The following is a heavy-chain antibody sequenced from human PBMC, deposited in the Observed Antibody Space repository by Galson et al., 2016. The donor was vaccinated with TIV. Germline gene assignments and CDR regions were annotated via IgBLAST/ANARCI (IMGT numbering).Heavy chain of an antibody. CDR2: IDPNSGGT. Sequence: SVKVSCKASGYPLIGYFMHWVRQAPGQGLEWMGWIDPNSGGTEYAQKFQGRITMTRDKSIGTAYTELNRLRSDDTALYFCARSERGSYTGFDYWGRGTLVTVSS. J-gene: IGHJ4*02. D-gene: IGHD1-26*01. CDR1: GYPLIGYF. V-gene: IGHV1-2*02. CDR3: ARSERGSYTGFDY.